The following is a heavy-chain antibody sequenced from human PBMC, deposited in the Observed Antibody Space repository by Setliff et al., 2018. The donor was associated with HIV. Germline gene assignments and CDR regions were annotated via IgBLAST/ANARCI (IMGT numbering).Heavy chain of an antibody. Sequence: KPSETLSLTCAVSGDLISSNKWWSWVRQSPGEGLEWIGEIYHSGRTNYNPSLKSRVTISVDKWRNQFSLNLTSVTAADTAVYYCTRDDIRTYYFDNRRAAAFEIWGQGTMVTVSS. V-gene: IGHV4-4*02. J-gene: IGHJ3*02. CDR2: IYHSGRT. CDR3: TRDDIRTYYFDNRRAAAFEI. D-gene: IGHD3-22*01. CDR1: GDLISSNKW.